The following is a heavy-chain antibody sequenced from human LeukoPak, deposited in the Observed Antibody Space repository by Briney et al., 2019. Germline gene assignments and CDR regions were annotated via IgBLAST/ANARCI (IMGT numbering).Heavy chain of an antibody. J-gene: IGHJ4*02. CDR2: IRYDGSNK. D-gene: IGHD3-10*01. Sequence: GGSLRLSCAASGFTFSSYGMHWVRQAPGKGLEWVAFIRYDGSNKHYADSVKGRFTISRDNSKNTLYLQMNSLRAEDTAVYYCAKASRSYGSGSYISPFDYWGQGTLVTVSS. V-gene: IGHV3-30*02. CDR3: AKASRSYGSGSYISPFDY. CDR1: GFTFSSYG.